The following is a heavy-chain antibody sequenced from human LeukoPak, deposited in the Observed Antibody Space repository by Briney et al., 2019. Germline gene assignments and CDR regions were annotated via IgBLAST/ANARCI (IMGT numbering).Heavy chain of an antibody. Sequence: GGSLRLSCAASGFTFSSYAMGWVRQAPGKGLEWVSAISGSGGSTYYADSVKGRFTISRDNSKNTLYLQMNSLRAEDTAVYYCAKDPRYCSGGSCSELYYFDYWGQGTLVTVSS. CDR3: AKDPRYCSGGSCSELYYFDY. V-gene: IGHV3-23*01. J-gene: IGHJ4*02. CDR1: GFTFSSYA. CDR2: ISGSGGST. D-gene: IGHD2-15*01.